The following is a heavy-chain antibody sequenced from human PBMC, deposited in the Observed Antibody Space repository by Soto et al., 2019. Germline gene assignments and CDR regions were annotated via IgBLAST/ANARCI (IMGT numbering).Heavy chain of an antibody. CDR1: GGSISSSSYY. V-gene: IGHV4-39*01. CDR3: ARQEGCSGGSCNWFDP. CDR2: IYYSGST. Sequence: SETLSLTCTVSGGSISSSSYYWGWIRQPPGKGLEWIGSIYYSGSTYYNPSLKSRVTISVDTSKNLFSLKLSSVTAADTAVYYCARQEGCSGGSCNWFDPWGQGALVTVSS. J-gene: IGHJ5*02. D-gene: IGHD2-15*01.